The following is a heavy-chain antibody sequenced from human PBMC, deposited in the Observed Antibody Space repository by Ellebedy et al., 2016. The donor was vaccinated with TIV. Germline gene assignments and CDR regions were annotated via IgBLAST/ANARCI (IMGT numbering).Heavy chain of an antibody. D-gene: IGHD1-26*01. J-gene: IGHJ4*02. V-gene: IGHV1-18*04. Sequence: ASVKVSCXASGYTFTSYGISWVRQAPGHGLEWMGWISAYNGNTNYAQKLQGRVTLTTDTSTSTAYMELRSLRSDDTAVYYCAREGVYSGSYFEGCFDYWGQGTLVTVSS. CDR1: GYTFTSYG. CDR2: ISAYNGNT. CDR3: AREGVYSGSYFEGCFDY.